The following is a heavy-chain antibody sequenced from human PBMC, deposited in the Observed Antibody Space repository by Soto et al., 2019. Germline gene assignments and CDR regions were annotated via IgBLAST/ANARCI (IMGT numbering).Heavy chain of an antibody. V-gene: IGHV3-23*01. Sequence: EVQLLESGGGLVQPGGSLRLSCAASGFTFSSYAMSWVRQAPGKGLEWVSALSGSGGSTYYADSVKGRFTISRDNAKNTLYLQMNSLRAEDTAVYYCAKDSAYGIVGATGWFAPWGQGTLVTVSS. J-gene: IGHJ5*02. CDR2: LSGSGGST. CDR3: AKDSAYGIVGATGWFAP. CDR1: GFTFSSYA. D-gene: IGHD1-26*01.